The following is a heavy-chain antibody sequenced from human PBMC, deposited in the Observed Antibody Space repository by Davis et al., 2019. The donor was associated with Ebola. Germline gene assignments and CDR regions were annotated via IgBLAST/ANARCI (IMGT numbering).Heavy chain of an antibody. CDR2: IYYSGST. CDR3: GGSGSYHEDY. V-gene: IGHV4-59*01. J-gene: IGHJ4*02. D-gene: IGHD1-26*01. CDR1: GGSISSYY. Sequence: SETLSLTCTVSGGSISSYYWSWIRQPPGKGLEWIGYIYYSGSTNYNPSLKSRVTISVDTSKNQFSLKLSSVTAADTAVYYCGGSGSYHEDYWGQGTLVTVSS.